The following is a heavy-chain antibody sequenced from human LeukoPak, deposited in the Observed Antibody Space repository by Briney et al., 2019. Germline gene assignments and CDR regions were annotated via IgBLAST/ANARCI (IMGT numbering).Heavy chain of an antibody. CDR1: GGTFSSYV. J-gene: IGHJ5*02. CDR2: IIPIFGTA. V-gene: IGHV1-69*05. D-gene: IGHD6-6*01. Sequence: ASVKVSCKASGGTFSSYVISWVRHAPGQGLEWMGGIIPIFGTANYAQKFQGRVTITTDESTSTAYMELSSLRSEDTAVYYCARAARSWFDPWGQGTLVTVSS. CDR3: ARAARSWFDP.